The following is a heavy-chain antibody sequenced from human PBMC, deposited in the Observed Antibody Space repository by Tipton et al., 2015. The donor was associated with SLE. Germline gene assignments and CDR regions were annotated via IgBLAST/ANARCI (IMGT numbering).Heavy chain of an antibody. D-gene: IGHD7-27*01. CDR2: INHSGST. J-gene: IGHJ4*02. CDR1: GFTFSDYY. V-gene: IGHV4-34*01. Sequence: LRLSCAASGFTFSDYYMSWIRQAPGKGLEWIGEINHSGSTNYNPSLKSRVTISVDTSKNQFSLKLSSVTAADTAVYYCASRHELRTPDYWGQGTLVTVSS. CDR3: ASRHELRTPDY.